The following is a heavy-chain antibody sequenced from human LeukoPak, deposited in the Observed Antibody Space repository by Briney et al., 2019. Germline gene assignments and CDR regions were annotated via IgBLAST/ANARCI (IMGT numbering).Heavy chain of an antibody. Sequence: PGGSLRLSCAASGLTASSNYMSWVRQAPGKGLEWVSLIYTGGSAYYADSVKGRFTISRHNSKNTLYLQMNSLRAEDTAVYYCARDYVWGTYSWGQGTLVTVSS. V-gene: IGHV3-53*04. D-gene: IGHD3-16*01. CDR1: GLTASSNY. J-gene: IGHJ5*02. CDR2: IYTGGSA. CDR3: ARDYVWGTYS.